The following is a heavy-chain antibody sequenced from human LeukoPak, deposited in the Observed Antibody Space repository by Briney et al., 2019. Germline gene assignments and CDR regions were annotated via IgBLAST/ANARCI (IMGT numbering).Heavy chain of an antibody. CDR1: GGSFSGYY. CDR2: INHSGST. J-gene: IGHJ4*02. CDR3: ARAGSSYSPLWY. D-gene: IGHD5-18*01. Sequence: SETLSLTCAVYGGSFSGYYWSWIRQPPGKGLEWIGEINHSGSTNYNPSLKSRVTISVDTSKNQFSLKLSSVSAADTAVYYCARAGSSYSPLWYWGQGTLVTVSS. V-gene: IGHV4-34*01.